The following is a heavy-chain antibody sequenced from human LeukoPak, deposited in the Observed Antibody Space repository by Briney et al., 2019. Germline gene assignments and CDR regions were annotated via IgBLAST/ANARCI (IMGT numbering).Heavy chain of an antibody. CDR2: IIPIFGTA. Sequence: ASVKVACKASGGTFSGYAISWVRHAPGQGLEWMGGIIPIFGTANYAQKFQGRVTITTDESTSTAYMELSSLRSEDTAVYYCAGGYSYRLIDGNFDYWGQGTLVTVSS. V-gene: IGHV1-69*05. D-gene: IGHD5-18*01. J-gene: IGHJ4*02. CDR1: GGTFSGYA. CDR3: AGGYSYRLIDGNFDY.